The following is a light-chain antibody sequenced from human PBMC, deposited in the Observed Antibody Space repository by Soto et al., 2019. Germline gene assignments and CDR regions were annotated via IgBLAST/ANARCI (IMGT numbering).Light chain of an antibody. J-gene: IGKJ2*01. CDR1: QSVSNNY. CDR3: EQYGSSPPYT. V-gene: IGKV3-20*01. CDR2: GSS. Sequence: EVVLTQSPGTLSLSPGERATLSCRASQSVSNNYLAWYQQKPGQSPKLLIFGSSDRATGIPDRFSGSGSGTDFTLTISSLEPEDFAVCYWEQYGSSPPYTFGQGTKLEIK.